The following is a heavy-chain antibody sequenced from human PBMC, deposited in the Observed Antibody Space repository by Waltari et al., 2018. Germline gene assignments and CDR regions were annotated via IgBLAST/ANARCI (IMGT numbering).Heavy chain of an antibody. J-gene: IGHJ4*02. D-gene: IGHD5-12*01. CDR1: GFHFVNYA. CDR3: AKDRGIVATMVDS. CDR2: MSWNSGSI. V-gene: IGHV3-9*01. Sequence: EVQLVDSGGGLVQHGRSLRLSCSASGFHFVNYAMHWVRQAPGKGLEWVSGMSWNSGSIGYADSVKGRFTISRDNAKNSLNLQMNSLRAEDTAFYYCAKDRGIVATMVDSWGQGTLVTVSS.